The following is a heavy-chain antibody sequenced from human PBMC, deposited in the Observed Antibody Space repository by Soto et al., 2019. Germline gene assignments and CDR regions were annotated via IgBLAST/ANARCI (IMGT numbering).Heavy chain of an antibody. CDR3: AKGEVYGDYFQYYFDY. Sequence: GGSLRLSCAASGFTFSSYGMHWVRQAPSKGLEWVAVIWYDGSNKYYADSVKGRFTISRDNSKNTLYLQMNSLRAEDTAVYYCAKGEVYGDYFQYYFDYWGQGTLVTV. D-gene: IGHD4-17*01. CDR1: GFTFSSYG. CDR2: IWYDGSNK. V-gene: IGHV3-33*06. J-gene: IGHJ4*02.